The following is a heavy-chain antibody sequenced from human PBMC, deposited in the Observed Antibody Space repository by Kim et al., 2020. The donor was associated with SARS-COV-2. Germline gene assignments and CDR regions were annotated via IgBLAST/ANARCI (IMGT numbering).Heavy chain of an antibody. J-gene: IGHJ4*02. Sequence: YADSVKGRFTISRDNSKNTLYLQMNSLRAEDTAVYYCAKDHKKWLGYFDYWGQGTLVTVSS. CDR3: AKDHKKWLGYFDY. V-gene: IGHV3-23*01. D-gene: IGHD3-22*01.